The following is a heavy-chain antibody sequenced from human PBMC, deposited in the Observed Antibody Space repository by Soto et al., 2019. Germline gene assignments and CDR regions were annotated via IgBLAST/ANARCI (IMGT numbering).Heavy chain of an antibody. J-gene: IGHJ6*03. CDR3: AKALRPSLNFFYYMDV. CDR1: GFTFGSYA. V-gene: IGHV3-23*01. CDR2: LGGNGFTT. D-gene: IGHD2-2*01. Sequence: EVQLLESGGGLVQPGGSLRLSCVVSGFTFGSYAMSWVRQAPEKGPEWVAILGGNGFTTYYAGSGKGRFTISGDKSKSTMFLLMNSLRADDTGVYYCAKALRPSLNFFYYMDVWGRGTSVTVSS.